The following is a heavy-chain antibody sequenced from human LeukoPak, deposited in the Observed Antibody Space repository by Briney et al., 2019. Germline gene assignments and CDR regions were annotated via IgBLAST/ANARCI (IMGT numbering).Heavy chain of an antibody. Sequence: GGSLRLSCSASGFNFGTHAMHWVRQAPGKGLEWVAMIWRGGNYKFYADSVKGRFTISRDDSRSDLSLQMDSLRVEDTALYHCVIDPPDSGWALWSWGQGALVTVSS. J-gene: IGHJ5*02. V-gene: IGHV3-33*01. D-gene: IGHD6-19*01. CDR2: IWRGGNYK. CDR3: VIDPPDSGWALWS. CDR1: GFNFGTHA.